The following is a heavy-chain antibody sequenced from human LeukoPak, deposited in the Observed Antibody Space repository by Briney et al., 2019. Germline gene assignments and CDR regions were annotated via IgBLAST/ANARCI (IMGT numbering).Heavy chain of an antibody. V-gene: IGHV3-23*01. CDR1: GLTFSSYA. CDR2: ISAGGLTT. Sequence: GGSLRLSCAASGLTFSSYAMSWVRQAPGQGLEWVSAISAGGLTTLYADSVKGRLTISRDDSKNTLYLQMNSLRAEDTAIYYCPMGGVTTRRFDPWGQGTLVTVSS. CDR3: PMGGVTTRRFDP. J-gene: IGHJ5*02. D-gene: IGHD3-16*01.